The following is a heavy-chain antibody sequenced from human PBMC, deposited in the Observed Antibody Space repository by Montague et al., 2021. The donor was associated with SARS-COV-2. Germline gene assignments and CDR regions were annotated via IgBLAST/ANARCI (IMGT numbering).Heavy chain of an antibody. Sequence: PVLVKPTKTLTLTCTFSGFSLISAGVGVGWIRQPPGKALEWLALIFWNDDKRYNSSLKNRLTVTKDTSKNQVVLTMTNMDPLDTGTYYCAHGFLLSSLRDFDSWGQGTLVTVAS. CDR3: AHGFLLSSLRDFDS. J-gene: IGHJ4*02. CDR2: IFWNDDK. CDR1: GFSLISAGVG. V-gene: IGHV2-5*01.